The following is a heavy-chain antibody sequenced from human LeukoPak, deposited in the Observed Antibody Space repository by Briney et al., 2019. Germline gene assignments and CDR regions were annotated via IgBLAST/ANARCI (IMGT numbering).Heavy chain of an antibody. CDR2: IKSKTDGGTT. CDR3: TTEKGIRNYDILTGHYRVYYMDV. Sequence: PGGSLRLSCAASGFTFSNAWMSWVRQAPGKGLEWVGRIKSKTDGGTTDYAAPVKGRFTISRDDSKNTLYLQMNSLKTEDTAVYYCTTEKGIRNYDILTGHYRVYYMDVWGKGTTVTISS. D-gene: IGHD3-9*01. CDR1: GFTFSNAW. V-gene: IGHV3-15*01. J-gene: IGHJ6*03.